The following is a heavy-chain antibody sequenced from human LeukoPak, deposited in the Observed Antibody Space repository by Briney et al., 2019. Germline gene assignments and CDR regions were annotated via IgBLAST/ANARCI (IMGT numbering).Heavy chain of an antibody. D-gene: IGHD1-26*01. Sequence: PGGSLRLSCAASGFTFSDYYMSWIRQAPGKGLEWVSYISSSGSTIYYADSVKGRFTISRDNAKNSLYLQMNSLRAEDTAVYYCARDSEVDPYYYYGMDVWGQGTTVTVSS. V-gene: IGHV3-11*01. CDR2: ISSSGSTI. CDR3: ARDSEVDPYYYYGMDV. J-gene: IGHJ6*02. CDR1: GFTFSDYY.